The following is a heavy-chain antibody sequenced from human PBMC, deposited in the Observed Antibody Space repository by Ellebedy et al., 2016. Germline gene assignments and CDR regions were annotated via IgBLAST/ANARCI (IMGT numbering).Heavy chain of an antibody. D-gene: IGHD2-15*01. CDR1: GFTFSRYA. V-gene: IGHV3-23*01. J-gene: IGHJ5*02. CDR2: ISGSGGST. CDR3: ARGVGSGWFDP. Sequence: GESLKISCAASGFTFSRYAMSWVRQAPGKGLEWVSGISGSGGSTYYPDSVKGRFTISRDNSKNTLYLQMNSLRAEDTAVYYCARGVGSGWFDPWGQGTLVTVSS.